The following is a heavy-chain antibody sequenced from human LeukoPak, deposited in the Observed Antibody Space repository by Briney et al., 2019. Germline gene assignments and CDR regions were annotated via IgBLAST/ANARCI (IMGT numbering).Heavy chain of an antibody. Sequence: GGSLRLSCAASGFTFSAYSMNWVRQAPGKGLEWVSYISGGSYTIYYADSVKGRFTISRDNAKNSLSLQMNSLRDEDTAVYYCARELGYYGSGSYSPSYYYYGMDVWGQGTTVTVSS. D-gene: IGHD3-10*01. CDR3: ARELGYYGSGSYSPSYYYYGMDV. V-gene: IGHV3-48*02. J-gene: IGHJ6*02. CDR2: ISGGSYTI. CDR1: GFTFSAYS.